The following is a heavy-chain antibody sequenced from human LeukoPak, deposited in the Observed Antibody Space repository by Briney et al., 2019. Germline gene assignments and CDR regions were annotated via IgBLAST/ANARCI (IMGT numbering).Heavy chain of an antibody. J-gene: IGHJ4*02. V-gene: IGHV3-7*04. CDR1: GFTFSNYW. Sequence: GGSLRLSCAASGFTFSNYWMSWVHQAPGKGLEWVATIKQDGSEKYYVDSVKGRFSISRDNAKNSLYLQMNTLRAEDTAVCYCARGGISRFDNWGQGTLVTVSS. CDR3: ARGGISRFDN. CDR2: IKQDGSEK. D-gene: IGHD2-15*01.